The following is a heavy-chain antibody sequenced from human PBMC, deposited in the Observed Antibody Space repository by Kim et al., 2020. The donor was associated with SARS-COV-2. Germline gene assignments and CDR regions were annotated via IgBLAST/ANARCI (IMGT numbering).Heavy chain of an antibody. CDR1: GFTFSNAW. V-gene: IGHV3-15*01. D-gene: IGHD2-15*01. CDR3: TTVMDCSGGSCHWSYYYGMDV. Sequence: GGSLRLSCAASGFTFSNAWMSWVRQAPGKGLEWVGRIKSKTDGGTTDYAAPVKGRFTISRDDSKNTLYLQMNSLKTEDTAVYYCTTVMDCSGGSCHWSYYYGMDVWGQGTTVTVSS. J-gene: IGHJ6*02. CDR2: IKSKTDGGTT.